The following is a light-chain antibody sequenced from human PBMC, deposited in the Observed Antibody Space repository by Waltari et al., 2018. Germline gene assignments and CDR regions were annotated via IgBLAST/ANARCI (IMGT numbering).Light chain of an antibody. V-gene: IGKV3-15*01. J-gene: IGKJ1*01. Sequence: EVVMTQSPPTVSVSPGESVSFSCRASRGIGTSLVWYQQKPGQAPRPRIFGASTRVAGIPPRFSGNGSGTEFTLTITSLQSEDLAVYVCQQYNNWPTWTFGQGTKVEIK. CDR1: RGIGTS. CDR2: GAS. CDR3: QQYNNWPTWT.